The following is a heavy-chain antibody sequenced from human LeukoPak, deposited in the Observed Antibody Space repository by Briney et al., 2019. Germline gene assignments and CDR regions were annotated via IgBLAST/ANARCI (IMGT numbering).Heavy chain of an antibody. CDR2: RNEDGSEK. CDR3: ARGGYYSAWAEDY. J-gene: IGHJ4*02. CDR1: GFTFSNYW. V-gene: IGHV3-7*01. Sequence: PGGSLRLSCAASGFTFSNYWMGWVRQAPGRGLEWVANRNEDGSEKYYVDSVKGRFTITRDNGKNSLYLQINSLRAEATAVFSCARGGYYSAWAEDYWGQGTLVTVSS. D-gene: IGHD3-22*01.